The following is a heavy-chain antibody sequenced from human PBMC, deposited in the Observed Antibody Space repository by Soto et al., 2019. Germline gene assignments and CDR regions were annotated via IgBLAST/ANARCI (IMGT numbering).Heavy chain of an antibody. D-gene: IGHD3-22*01. J-gene: IGHJ5*02. CDR1: GGTFSSYA. V-gene: IGHV1-69*01. Sequence: QVQLVQSGAEVKKPGSSVKVSCKASGGTFSSYAISWVRRAPGQGLEWMGGIIPIFGTANYAQKFQGRVTITADESTSTAYMELSSLRSEDTAVYYCANSTYYYDSSGSWFDPWGQGTLVTVSS. CDR2: IIPIFGTA. CDR3: ANSTYYYDSSGSWFDP.